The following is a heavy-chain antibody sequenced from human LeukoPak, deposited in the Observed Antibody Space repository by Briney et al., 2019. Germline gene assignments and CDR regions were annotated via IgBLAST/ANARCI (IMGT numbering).Heavy chain of an antibody. J-gene: IGHJ4*02. CDR3: AKPLIGGYSDDSTDFDY. CDR1: GFTFSSYA. CDR2: ISGSGGST. D-gene: IGHD2-21*01. V-gene: IGHV3-23*01. Sequence: TGGSLRLSCAASGFTFSSYAMSWVRQAPGKGLEWVSAISGSGGSTYYADSGKGRFTISRDNSKNTLYLQMNSLRAQDTAVYYCAKPLIGGYSDDSTDFDYWGQGTLVTVSS.